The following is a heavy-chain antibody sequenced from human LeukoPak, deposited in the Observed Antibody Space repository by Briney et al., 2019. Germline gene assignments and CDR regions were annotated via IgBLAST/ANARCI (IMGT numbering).Heavy chain of an antibody. CDR2: IWYDGSNK. Sequence: GRSLRLSCAASGFTFSSQGMQWVRQAPGKGLEWVAVIWYDGSNKYYADSVKGRFTISRDNSKNTLYLQMNSLRAEDTAVYYCARSYTSSSNYYYGMDVWGQGTTVTVSS. CDR3: ARSYTSSSNYYYGMDV. J-gene: IGHJ6*02. V-gene: IGHV3-33*01. D-gene: IGHD6-6*01. CDR1: GFTFSSQG.